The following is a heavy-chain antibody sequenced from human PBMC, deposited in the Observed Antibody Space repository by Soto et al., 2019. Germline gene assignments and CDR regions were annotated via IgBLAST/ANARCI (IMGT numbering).Heavy chain of an antibody. D-gene: IGHD1-26*01. CDR3: ARRPRSGAYPDAFDI. V-gene: IGHV1-46*01. CDR2: INPSGGST. CDR1: GYTFTSYY. Sequence: GASVKVSCKASGYTFTSYYMHWVRQAPGQGLEWMGIINPSGGSTSYAQKFQGRVTMTRDTSTSTAYLQWSSLKVSDTALYYCARRPRSGAYPDAFDIWGQGTMVTVSS. J-gene: IGHJ3*02.